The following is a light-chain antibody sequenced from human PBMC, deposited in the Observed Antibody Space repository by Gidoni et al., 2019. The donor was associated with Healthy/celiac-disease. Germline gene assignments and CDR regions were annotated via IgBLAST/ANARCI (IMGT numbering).Light chain of an antibody. CDR1: QSLFHTNGYNY. CDR2: LGS. CDR3: KQNRRAPLT. J-gene: IGKJ4*01. V-gene: IGKV2-28*01. Sequence: VLTQSPPPLSVTPGESASISCRSSQSLFHTNGYNYFAWYLQKPGQSPQLPIYLGSHRAPGVPDRFSGSGSGTEFTLTISRVEAEDVGVYFCKQNRRAPLTFGGGTKVE.